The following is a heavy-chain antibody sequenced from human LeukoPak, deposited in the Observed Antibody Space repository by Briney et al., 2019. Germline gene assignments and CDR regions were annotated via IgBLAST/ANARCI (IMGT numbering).Heavy chain of an antibody. CDR1: GYTFTSYY. V-gene: IGHV1-46*01. J-gene: IGHJ4*02. CDR2: INPSGGST. CDR3: ARTRIGRGYFDY. Sequence: ASVKVSCKASGYTFTSYYMHWVRQAPGQGLEWMGIINPSGGSTSYAQKFQGRVTMTRDTSTSTVYMVLSSLRSEDTAVYYCARTRIGRGYFDYWGQGALVTVSS. D-gene: IGHD2-15*01.